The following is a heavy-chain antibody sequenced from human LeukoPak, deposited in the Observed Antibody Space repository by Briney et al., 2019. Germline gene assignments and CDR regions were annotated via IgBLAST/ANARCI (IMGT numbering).Heavy chain of an antibody. Sequence: GASVTVSCKASGYTFTGYYMHWVRQAPGQGLEWMGWINPNSGGTNYAQKFQGRVTMTRDTSISTAYMELSRLRSDDTAVYYCARGPSVVPAALIDNWFDPWGQGTLVTVSS. CDR3: ARGPSVVPAALIDNWFDP. J-gene: IGHJ5*02. V-gene: IGHV1-2*02. D-gene: IGHD2-2*01. CDR1: GYTFTGYY. CDR2: INPNSGGT.